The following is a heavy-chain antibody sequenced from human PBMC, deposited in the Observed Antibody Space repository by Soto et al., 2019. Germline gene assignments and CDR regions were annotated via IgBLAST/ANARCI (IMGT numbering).Heavy chain of an antibody. V-gene: IGHV1-3*01. CDR3: ASSITMVRGVIISYCYFGMDV. D-gene: IGHD3-10*01. Sequence: QVQLVQSGAEVKKPGASVKVSCKASGYTFTSYAMHWVRQAPGQRLEWMGWINAGNGNTKYSQKFQGRVTITRDTPASTAYMELSSLMSEDTAVYYCASSITMVRGVIISYCYFGMDVWGQVATVTVSS. CDR2: INAGNGNT. CDR1: GYTFTSYA. J-gene: IGHJ6*01.